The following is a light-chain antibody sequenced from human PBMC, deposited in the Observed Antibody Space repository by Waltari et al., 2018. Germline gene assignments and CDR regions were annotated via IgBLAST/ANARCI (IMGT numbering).Light chain of an antibody. CDR2: AAS. CDR3: QQASSFPIT. V-gene: IGKV1-12*01. CDR1: QDISTW. J-gene: IGKJ5*01. Sequence: DIQMTQSPSSVSASVGDRVTITCRASQDISTWLAWYQQKPGKAPKLLIYAASSLQGGVPSSFSGSGSGTDFTLNISSLQPEDFATYYCQQASSFPITFGQGTRLEIK.